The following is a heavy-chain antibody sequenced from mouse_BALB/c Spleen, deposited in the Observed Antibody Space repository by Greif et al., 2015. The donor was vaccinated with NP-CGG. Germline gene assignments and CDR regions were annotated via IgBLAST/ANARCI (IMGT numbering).Heavy chain of an antibody. CDR3: ARSLYDYGTY. V-gene: IGHV1S81*02. Sequence: VKLVESGAELVKPGASVKLSCKASGYTLTSYWMHWVKQRPGQGLEWIGEINPSNGRTNYNEKFKSKATLTVDKSSSTAYMQLSSLTSEDSAVFYCARSLYDYGTYWGQGTLVTVSA. D-gene: IGHD2-4*01. CDR1: GYTLTSYW. CDR2: INPSNGRT. J-gene: IGHJ3*01.